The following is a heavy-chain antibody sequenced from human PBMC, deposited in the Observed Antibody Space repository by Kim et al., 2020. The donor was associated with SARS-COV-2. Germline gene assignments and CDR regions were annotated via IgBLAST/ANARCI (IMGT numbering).Heavy chain of an antibody. D-gene: IGHD2-2*02. J-gene: IGHJ5*02. CDR2: INSDGSST. Sequence: GGSLRLSCAASGFTFSSYWMHWVRQAPGKGLVWVSRINSDGSSTSYADSVKGRFTISRDNAKNTLYLQMNSLRAEDTAVYYCARGGTVVVPAAIRRNWFDPWGQGTLVTVSS. CDR3: ARGGTVVVPAAIRRNWFDP. CDR1: GFTFSSYW. V-gene: IGHV3-74*01.